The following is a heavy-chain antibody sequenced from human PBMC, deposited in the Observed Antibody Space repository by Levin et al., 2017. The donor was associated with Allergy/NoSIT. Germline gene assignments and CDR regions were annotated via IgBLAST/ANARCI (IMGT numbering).Heavy chain of an antibody. J-gene: IGHJ4*02. Sequence: GGSLRLSCAASGFTFGTYSMNWFRQAPGKGLEWVSYISSSSTMISYADSVKGRFTISRDNAKNSLYPQMSSLRLEDTAVYYCASIMVRGVIERDYWGQGTLVTVSS. CDR3: ASIMVRGVIERDY. CDR2: ISSSSTMI. D-gene: IGHD3-10*01. V-gene: IGHV3-48*01. CDR1: GFTFGTYS.